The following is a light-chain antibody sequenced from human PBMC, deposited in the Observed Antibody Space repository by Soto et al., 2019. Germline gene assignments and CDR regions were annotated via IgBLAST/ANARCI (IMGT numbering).Light chain of an antibody. CDR3: QQYNKWPPWT. CDR1: QSINSN. CDR2: GAS. Sequence: ETVMTQAPATLSVFPGERATLSCRASQSINSNLAWYQQKPGQAPRLLIYGASTRATGIPARFSGSGSGTEFTLTISSLQSEDFAVYYCQQYNKWPPWTFGQGTKVEIK. V-gene: IGKV3-15*01. J-gene: IGKJ1*01.